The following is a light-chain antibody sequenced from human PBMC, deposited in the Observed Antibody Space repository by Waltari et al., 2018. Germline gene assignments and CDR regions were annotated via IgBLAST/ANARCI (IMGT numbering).Light chain of an antibody. CDR3: QHYT. CDR2: DVS. Sequence: EIIMTQSPATLSLLPGERATLSCRASQSVSSNLAWYQQKPGQAPRLLMYDVSSRGSGVAARFSGSGSGTELTLTISSLQSEDFAVYYCQHYTCGQGTKLEIK. V-gene: IGKV3-15*01. J-gene: IGKJ2*01. CDR1: QSVSSN.